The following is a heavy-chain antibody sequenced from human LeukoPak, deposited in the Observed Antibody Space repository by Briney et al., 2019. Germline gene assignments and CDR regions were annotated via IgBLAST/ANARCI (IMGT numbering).Heavy chain of an antibody. D-gene: IGHD3-22*01. CDR1: GYRFTSYW. CDR3: ARTYDSSGYGLGWFDP. J-gene: IGHJ5*02. CDR2: IYPGDSDT. Sequence: GEPLKISCKGSGYRFTSYWIGWVGQMPGKGLEWMGIIYPGDSDTRYSPSFPGQVTISADKSISTAYLQWSSLKASDTAMYYCARTYDSSGYGLGWFDPWGQGTLVTVSS. V-gene: IGHV5-51*01.